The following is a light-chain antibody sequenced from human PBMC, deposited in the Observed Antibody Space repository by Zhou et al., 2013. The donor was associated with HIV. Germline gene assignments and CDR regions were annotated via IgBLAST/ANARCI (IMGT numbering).Light chain of an antibody. J-gene: IGKJ5*01. CDR1: QGIRSD. CDR2: GAS. CDR3: LQVATFPFT. Sequence: DIQMTQSPSSLSASVGDSVTITCRASQGIRSDLAWFQQKPGKAPKRLIYGASNLQSGVPSKFSGSGSGTEFTLTINDLQPEDFASYYCLQVATFPFTFGQGTRLEI. V-gene: IGKV1-17*02.